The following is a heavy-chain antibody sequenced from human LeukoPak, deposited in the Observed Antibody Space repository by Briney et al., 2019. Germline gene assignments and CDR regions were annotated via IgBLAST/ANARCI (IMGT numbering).Heavy chain of an antibody. CDR1: GGTFSGYA. V-gene: IGHV1-69*05. CDR3: ARGTPPDSDYYDSSGYPSYAFDI. CDR2: IIPIFGTA. J-gene: IGHJ3*02. D-gene: IGHD3-22*01. Sequence: ASVKVSCKASGGTFSGYAISWVRQAPGQGLEWMGRIIPIFGTANYAQKFQGRVTITTDESTSTAHMELSSLRSEDTAVYYCARGTPPDSDYYDSSGYPSYAFDIWGQGTMVTVSS.